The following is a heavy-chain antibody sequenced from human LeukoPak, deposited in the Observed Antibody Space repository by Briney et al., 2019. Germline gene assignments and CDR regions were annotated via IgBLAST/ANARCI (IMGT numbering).Heavy chain of an antibody. CDR2: IWFDGDNK. V-gene: IGHV3-33*06. Sequence: GKSLRLSCAASGFTFSSHGMHWVRQAPGKGLEWVAVIWFDGDNKYYADSVKGRFTISRDNSKNTLYLQMNSLRAGDTAVYYCAKDLTWMLGRFDSWGQGTLVTVSS. CDR3: AKDLTWMLGRFDS. J-gene: IGHJ4*02. D-gene: IGHD2-2*03. CDR1: GFTFSSHG.